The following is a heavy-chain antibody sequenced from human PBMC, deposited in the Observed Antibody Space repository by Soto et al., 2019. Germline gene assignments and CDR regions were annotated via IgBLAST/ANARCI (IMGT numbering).Heavy chain of an antibody. Sequence: ASVKVSCKASGYTFTRYGISWVRQAPGQGLEWMGWISGYNGDTNYAQKFQDRVSMTIDTSTGTAYMELRSLTSDDTAMYYCARDPVGGNWFDPWGQGTLVTVSS. CDR2: ISGYNGDT. V-gene: IGHV1-18*01. J-gene: IGHJ5*02. D-gene: IGHD1-26*01. CDR1: GYTFTRYG. CDR3: ARDPVGGNWFDP.